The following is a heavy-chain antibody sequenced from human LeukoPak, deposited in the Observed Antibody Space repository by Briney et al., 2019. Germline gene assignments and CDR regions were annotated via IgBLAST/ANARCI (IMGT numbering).Heavy chain of an antibody. CDR2: SDPNSGAT. V-gene: IGHV1-2*02. CDR3: ARGLSRVSSSWYPPFSFDY. J-gene: IGHJ4*02. Sequence: GASVQVSCKASGYTFTSYYIHWLRQAPGQGFEWMGWSDPNSGATKYEHFQGRVTMTRDTSISTAYMELSSLRSEDTAVYYCARGLSRVSSSWYPPFSFDYWGQGTLVTVSS. CDR1: GYTFTSYY. D-gene: IGHD6-13*01.